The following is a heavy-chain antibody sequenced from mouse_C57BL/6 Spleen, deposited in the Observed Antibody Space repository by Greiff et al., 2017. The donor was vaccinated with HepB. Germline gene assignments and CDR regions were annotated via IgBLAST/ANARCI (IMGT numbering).Heavy chain of an antibody. J-gene: IGHJ2*01. V-gene: IGHV1-80*01. CDR2: IYPGDGDT. Sequence: QVQLQQSGAELVKPGASVKISCKASGYAFSSYWMNWVKQRPGKGLEWIGQIYPGDGDTNYNGKFKGKATLTADKSSSTAYMQLSSLTSEDSAVYFCARSLITAVVAYYFDGWGQGTTLTVSS. D-gene: IGHD1-1*01. CDR3: ARSLITAVVAYYFDG. CDR1: GYAFSSYW.